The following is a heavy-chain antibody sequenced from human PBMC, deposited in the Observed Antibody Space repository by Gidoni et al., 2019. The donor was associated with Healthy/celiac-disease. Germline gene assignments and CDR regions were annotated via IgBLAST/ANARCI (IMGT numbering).Heavy chain of an antibody. V-gene: IGHV4-39*07. CDR2: IYYSGST. CDR1: GGSISSSSYY. Sequence: QLQLQEWGPGLVKPSETLSLTCTVSGGSISSSSYYWGWIRQPPGKGLEWIGSIYYSGSTYYNPSLKSRVTISVDTSKNQFSLKLSSVTAADTAVYYCARSNQVRGVKRLGATSNWFDPWGQGTLVTVSS. CDR3: ARSNQVRGVKRLGATSNWFDP. J-gene: IGHJ5*02. D-gene: IGHD3-10*01.